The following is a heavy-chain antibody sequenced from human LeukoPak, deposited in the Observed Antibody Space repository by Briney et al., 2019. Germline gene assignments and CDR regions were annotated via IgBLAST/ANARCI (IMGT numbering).Heavy chain of an antibody. Sequence: SETLSLTCTVSGGSISSGGYYWSWIRQHPGKGLEWIGYIYYSGSTYYNPSLKSRVTISVDTSKNQFSLKLSSVTAADTAVYYCARVRRYSSSRGLDYWGQGTLVTVSS. CDR3: ARVRRYSSSRGLDY. D-gene: IGHD6-6*01. CDR1: GGSISSGGYY. V-gene: IGHV4-31*03. CDR2: IYYSGST. J-gene: IGHJ4*02.